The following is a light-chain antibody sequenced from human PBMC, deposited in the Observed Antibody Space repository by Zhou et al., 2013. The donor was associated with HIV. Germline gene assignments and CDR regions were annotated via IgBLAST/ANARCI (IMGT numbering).Light chain of an antibody. CDR3: QQYNQWLT. J-gene: IGKJ3*01. CDR2: GAS. CDR1: QSISSN. Sequence: EIVMTQSPATLSVSPGERATLSCRASQSISSNLVWYQQKPGQAPRLLIYGASTRATGVPARFSGSGSGTEFTLTISSLQSEDFAVYHCQQYNQWLTFGPGTKVEIK. V-gene: IGKV3-15*01.